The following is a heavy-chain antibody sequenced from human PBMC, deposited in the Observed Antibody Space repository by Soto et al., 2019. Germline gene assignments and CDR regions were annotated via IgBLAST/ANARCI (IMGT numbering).Heavy chain of an antibody. CDR3: AREKGDYYDSSGYYTRSSGLDY. J-gene: IGHJ4*02. CDR2: IIPIFGTA. Sequence: SVKVSCKASGGTFSSYAISWVRQAPGQGLEWMGGIIPIFGTANYAQKFQGRVTITADKSTSTAYMELSSLRSEDTAVYYCAREKGDYYDSSGYYTRSSGLDYWGQGTLVTAPQ. V-gene: IGHV1-69*06. CDR1: GGTFSSYA. D-gene: IGHD3-22*01.